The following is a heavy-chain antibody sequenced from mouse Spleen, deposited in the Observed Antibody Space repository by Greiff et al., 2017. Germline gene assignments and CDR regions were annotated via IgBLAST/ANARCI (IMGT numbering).Heavy chain of an antibody. J-gene: IGHJ1*01. CDR1: EYEFPSHD. CDR3: ARRGTGSDWYFDV. Sequence: DVHLVESGGGLVQPGESLKLSCESNEYEFPSHDMSWVRKTPEKRLELVAAINSDGGSTYYPDTMERRFIISRDNTKKTLYLQMSSLRSEDTALYYCARRGTGSDWYFDVWGAGTTVTVSS. D-gene: IGHD4-1*01. CDR2: INSDGGST. V-gene: IGHV5-2*01.